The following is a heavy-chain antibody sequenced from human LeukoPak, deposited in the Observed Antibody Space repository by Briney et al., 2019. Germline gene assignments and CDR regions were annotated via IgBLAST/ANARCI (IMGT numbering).Heavy chain of an antibody. CDR3: ARAAYSSGWYNYFDD. Sequence: GGSWRLSWAASGFTFSSNWMHWVGQAPGKGLVWVSRIDSDGSSTTYADSVKGRFTISRDNAENTLYLQMNSLRAEDTAVYYCARAAYSSGWYNYFDDWGQGTLVTVSS. D-gene: IGHD6-19*01. J-gene: IGHJ4*02. CDR2: IDSDGSST. V-gene: IGHV3-74*01. CDR1: GFTFSSNW.